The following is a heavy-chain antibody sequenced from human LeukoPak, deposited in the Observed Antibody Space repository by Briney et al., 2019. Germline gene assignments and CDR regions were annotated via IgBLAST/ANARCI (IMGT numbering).Heavy chain of an antibody. CDR3: ARLVDTAMVRDY. V-gene: IGHV4-38-2*01. Sequence: PSETLSLTXAVSGYSISSGYYWGWFRQPPGKGLEWIGSIYHSGSTYYNPSLKSRVTISVDTSKNQFSLKLSSVTAADTAVYYCARLVDTAMVRDYWGQGTLVTVSS. J-gene: IGHJ4*02. CDR2: IYHSGST. CDR1: GYSISSGYY. D-gene: IGHD5-18*01.